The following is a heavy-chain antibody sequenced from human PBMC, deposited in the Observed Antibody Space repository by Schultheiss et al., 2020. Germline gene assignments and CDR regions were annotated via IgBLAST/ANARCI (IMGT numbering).Heavy chain of an antibody. CDR3: TTSRSGGYPY. CDR2: IRSKANSYAT. J-gene: IGHJ4*02. D-gene: IGHD1-26*01. Sequence: GGSLRLSCAASGFTFSSYAMHWVRQASGKGLEWVGRIRSKANSYATAYAASVKGRFTISRDDSKNTAYLQMNSLKTEDTAVYYCTTSRSGGYPYWGQGTLVTVSS. V-gene: IGHV3-73*01. CDR1: GFTFSSYA.